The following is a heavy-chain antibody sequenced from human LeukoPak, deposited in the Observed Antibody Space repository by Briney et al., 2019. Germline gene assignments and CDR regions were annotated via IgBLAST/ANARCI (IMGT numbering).Heavy chain of an antibody. CDR3: ARGTMVRGVIRSYYFDY. V-gene: IGHV4-4*07. CDR1: GGSISSYY. D-gene: IGHD3-10*01. Sequence: SETLSLTCTVSGGSISSYYWSWIRQPAGKGLEWIGRIYTSGSTNYNPSLKSRVTMSVDTSKNQFSLKLSSVTAADTAVYYCARGTMVRGVIRSYYFDYWGQGTLVTVSS. CDR2: IYTSGST. J-gene: IGHJ4*02.